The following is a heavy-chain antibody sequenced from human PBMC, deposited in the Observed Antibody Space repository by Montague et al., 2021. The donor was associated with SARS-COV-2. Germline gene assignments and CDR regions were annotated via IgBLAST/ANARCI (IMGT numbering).Heavy chain of an antibody. V-gene: IGHV4-38-2*02. D-gene: IGHD2-2*01. Sequence: SETLSLTCTVSGYSISSGDYWGWIRQPPGKGLEWIGRIYRNGNTYYNPSLKSRVTISVDTSKNQFSLKLRSVTAADTAVYYCAGVSISYAPGDATYGLDVGGQGTTVTVSS. CDR2: IYRNGNT. CDR3: AGVSISYAPGDATYGLDV. J-gene: IGHJ6*02. CDR1: GYSISSGDY.